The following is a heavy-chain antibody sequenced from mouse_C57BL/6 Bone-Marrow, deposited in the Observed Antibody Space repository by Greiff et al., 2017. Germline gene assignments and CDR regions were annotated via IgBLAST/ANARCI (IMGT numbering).Heavy chain of an antibody. CDR2: IYPRDGST. J-gene: IGHJ4*01. D-gene: IGHD1-1*01. Sequence: QVQLQQSGPELVKPGASVKLSCKASGYTFTSYDINWVKQRPGQGLEWIGWIYPRDGSTKYNEKFKGKATLTVDTSSSTAYMELHSLTSEDSAVYFCAALTTVVATDYAMDYWGQGTSVTVSS. V-gene: IGHV1-85*01. CDR3: AALTTVVATDYAMDY. CDR1: GYTFTSYD.